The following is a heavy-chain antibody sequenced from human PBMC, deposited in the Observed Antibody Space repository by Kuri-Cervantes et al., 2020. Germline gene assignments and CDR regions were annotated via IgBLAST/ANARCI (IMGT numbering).Heavy chain of an antibody. D-gene: IGHD6-19*01. V-gene: IGHV4-59*01. CDR2: IYYSGST. Sequence: GSLRLSCAVYGGSFSGYYWSWIRQAPGKGLEWTGYIYYSGSTNYNPSLKSRVTISVDTSKNQFSLKLSSVTAADTAVYYCARDTVAGNGDYSDYWGQGTLVTVSS. CDR3: ARDTVAGNGDYSDY. CDR1: GGSFSGYY. J-gene: IGHJ4*02.